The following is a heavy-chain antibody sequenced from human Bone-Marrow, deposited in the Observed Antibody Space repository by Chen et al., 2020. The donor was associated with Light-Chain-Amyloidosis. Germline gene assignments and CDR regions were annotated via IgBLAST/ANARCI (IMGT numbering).Heavy chain of an antibody. CDR2: ITTSSNYI. CDR1: GCTFSSYS. CDR3: VRHLGAWDDRDAFDI. J-gene: IGHJ3*02. D-gene: IGHD1-1*01. Sequence: EVQLVESGGGLVKPGGSLRLSCAASGCTFSSYSMNWVRQTPGKGLEWVSSITTSSNYIYYADSVKGRFTISRDNAKNSLYLQMNSLRAEDTAMYYCVRHLGAWDDRDAFDIWGQGTMVTVSS. V-gene: IGHV3-21*01.